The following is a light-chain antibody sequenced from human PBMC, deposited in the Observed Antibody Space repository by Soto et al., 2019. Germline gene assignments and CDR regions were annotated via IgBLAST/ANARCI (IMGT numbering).Light chain of an antibody. V-gene: IGKV1-5*01. J-gene: IGKJ1*01. CDR2: DAS. CDR1: QSISSW. CDR3: QQYNSYRTWT. Sequence: DIQMTQSPSTLSASVGDRVTITCRASQSISSWLAWYQQKPGKAPKLLIYDASSLESGVPSRFSGSGSGTEFTLTISSLQPDDFATYYCQQYNSYRTWTFGQGTKGDNK.